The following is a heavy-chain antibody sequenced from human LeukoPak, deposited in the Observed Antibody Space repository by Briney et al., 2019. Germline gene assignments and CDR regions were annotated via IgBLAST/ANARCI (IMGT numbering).Heavy chain of an antibody. J-gene: IGHJ6*04. D-gene: IGHD4-11*01. Sequence: SETLSLTCTVSGGSISSYYWSWIRQPPGKGLEWIGYIYYSGSTNYNPSLKSRVTISVDTSKNQFSLKLSSVTAADTAVYYCARVGVYYSLFPSHVDVWGKGTTVTVSS. CDR3: ARVGVYYSLFPSHVDV. CDR2: IYYSGST. CDR1: GGSISSYY. V-gene: IGHV4-59*01.